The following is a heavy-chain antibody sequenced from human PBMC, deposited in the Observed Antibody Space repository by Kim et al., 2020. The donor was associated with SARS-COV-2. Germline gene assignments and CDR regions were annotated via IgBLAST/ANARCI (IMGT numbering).Heavy chain of an antibody. Sequence: GGSLRLSCAASGFTFSSYWMSWVRQAPGKGLEWVAHIKQDGSEKYYVDSVKGRFTISRDNAKNSLYLQMNSLRAEDTAVYYCARIGYSSGWYDFDYWGQGTLVTVSS. CDR2: IKQDGSEK. CDR1: GFTFSSYW. J-gene: IGHJ4*02. D-gene: IGHD6-19*01. CDR3: ARIGYSSGWYDFDY. V-gene: IGHV3-7*01.